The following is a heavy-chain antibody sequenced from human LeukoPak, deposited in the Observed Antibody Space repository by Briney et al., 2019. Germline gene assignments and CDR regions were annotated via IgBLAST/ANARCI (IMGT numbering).Heavy chain of an antibody. Sequence: SGGSLRLSCAASGFTFSSCAMSWVRQAPRKGLEWVSAISVSGGSTYFADSVKGRFTISRDNSRNTLYLQMNSLRAEDTAVYYCAKGARWELPFDYWGQGTLVTVSS. J-gene: IGHJ4*02. D-gene: IGHD1-26*01. CDR2: ISVSGGST. CDR1: GFTFSSCA. CDR3: AKGARWELPFDY. V-gene: IGHV3-23*01.